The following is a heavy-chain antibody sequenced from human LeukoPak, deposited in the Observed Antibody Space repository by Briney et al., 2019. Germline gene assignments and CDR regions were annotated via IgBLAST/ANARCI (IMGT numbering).Heavy chain of an antibody. D-gene: IGHD1-26*01. Sequence: GGSLRLSCAASGFTFSSYDMHWVRQATGKGLEWVSAIGTAGDTYYPGSVKGRFTISRENAKNSLYLQMNSLRAGDTAVYYCARAPSFSAGGAFDIWGQGTMVTVSS. CDR1: GFTFSSYD. CDR2: IGTAGDT. V-gene: IGHV3-13*01. CDR3: ARAPSFSAGGAFDI. J-gene: IGHJ3*02.